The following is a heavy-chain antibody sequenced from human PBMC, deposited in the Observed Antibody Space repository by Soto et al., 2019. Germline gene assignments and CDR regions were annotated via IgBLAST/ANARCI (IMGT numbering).Heavy chain of an antibody. V-gene: IGHV1-69*13. CDR3: ARDYGHDCSGGNCYFYF. CDR2: IIPLFGTA. J-gene: IGHJ4*02. Sequence: SVKVSCKASGGTFSRYGINWVRQAPGHGLEWMGGIIPLFGTANYAQKFQGRVTITADESTSTAHMELRSLRSEDTAVYYCARDYGHDCSGGNCYFYFWGQGXLVTVSS. D-gene: IGHD2-15*01. CDR1: GGTFSRYG.